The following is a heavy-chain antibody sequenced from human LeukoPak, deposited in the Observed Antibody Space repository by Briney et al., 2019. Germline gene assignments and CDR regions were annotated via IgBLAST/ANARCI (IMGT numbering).Heavy chain of an antibody. Sequence: GGSLRLSCAASGFTFSSYAMSWVRRAPGKGLEWVPAISGSGGSTYYADSVKGRFTISRDNSKNTLYLQMNSLRAEDTAVYYCAKGFRSGWYLDYFDYWGQGTLVTVSS. J-gene: IGHJ4*02. D-gene: IGHD6-19*01. CDR3: AKGFRSGWYLDYFDY. V-gene: IGHV3-23*01. CDR1: GFTFSSYA. CDR2: ISGSGGST.